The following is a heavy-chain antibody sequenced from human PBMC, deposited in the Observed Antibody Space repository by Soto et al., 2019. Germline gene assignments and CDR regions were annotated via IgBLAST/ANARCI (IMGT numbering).Heavy chain of an antibody. CDR1: GGSFSGYY. D-gene: IGHD2-8*01. CDR3: ARAYGYCTNGVCYRENYFDY. J-gene: IGHJ4*02. Sequence: SETLSLTCAVYGGSFSGYYWSWIRQPPGKGLEWIGEINHSGSTNYNPSLKSRVTISVDTSKNQFSLKLSSVTAADTAVYYCARAYGYCTNGVCYRENYFDYWGQGTLVTVSS. V-gene: IGHV4-34*01. CDR2: INHSGST.